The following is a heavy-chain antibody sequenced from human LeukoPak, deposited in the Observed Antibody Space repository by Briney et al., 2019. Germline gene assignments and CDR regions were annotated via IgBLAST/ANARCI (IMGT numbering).Heavy chain of an antibody. CDR3: ARVSGTGSLRYFDWLYMDV. CDR2: IYYSGST. J-gene: IGHJ6*03. CDR1: GGSISSYC. D-gene: IGHD3-9*01. V-gene: IGHV4-59*01. Sequence: SETLSLTCTASGGSISSYCWSWIRQPPGKGLEWIGYIYYSGSTNYNPSLKSRVTISVDTSKNQFSLKPSSVTAADTAVYYCARVSGTGSLRYFDWLYMDVWGKGTTVTISS.